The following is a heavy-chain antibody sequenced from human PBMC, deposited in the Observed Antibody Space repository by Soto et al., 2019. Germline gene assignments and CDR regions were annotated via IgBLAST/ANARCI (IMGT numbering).Heavy chain of an antibody. D-gene: IGHD1-26*01. CDR2: IIPIFGTA. V-gene: IGHV1-69*13. CDR1: GGTFSSYA. Sequence: GASVKVSCKASGGTFSSYAISWVRQAPGQGLEWMGGIIPIFGTANYAQKFQGRVTITADEYTSTAYMELSSLRSEDTAVYYCARASLLYSGTHLGYFDFWGQGTLVTVYS. J-gene: IGHJ4*02. CDR3: ARASLLYSGTHLGYFDF.